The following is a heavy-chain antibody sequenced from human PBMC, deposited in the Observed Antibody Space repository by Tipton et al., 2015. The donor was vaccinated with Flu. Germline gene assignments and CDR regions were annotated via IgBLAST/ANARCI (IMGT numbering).Heavy chain of an antibody. CDR1: GGSLSSYY. J-gene: IGHJ4*02. V-gene: IGHV4-4*07. CDR2: IYTTGDT. CDR3: AREFLFFGELSTAYYFDS. Sequence: TLSLTCTVSGGSLSSYYWSWIRQPAGKGLEWIGRIYTTGDTNYNPSLESRVTISVDTSKKQFSLKLKSMTAADTAVYYCAREFLFFGELSTAYYFDSWGQGTLVTVSS. D-gene: IGHD3-16*01.